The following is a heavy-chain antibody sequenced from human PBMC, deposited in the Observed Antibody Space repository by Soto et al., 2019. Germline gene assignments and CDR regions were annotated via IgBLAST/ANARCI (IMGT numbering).Heavy chain of an antibody. CDR3: ARDDCSGDTCYLGH. D-gene: IGHD2-15*01. CDR1: GYTFTTYG. J-gene: IGHJ4*02. Sequence: GASVKVSCKASGYTFTTYGIAWVRQAPGQGLEWMGWISTYNGHTKYARKLQDRVTVTTDTSTSTAYMELRSLRSDDTAVYYCARDDCSGDTCYLGHWGQGTLVTVSS. CDR2: ISTYNGHT. V-gene: IGHV1-18*01.